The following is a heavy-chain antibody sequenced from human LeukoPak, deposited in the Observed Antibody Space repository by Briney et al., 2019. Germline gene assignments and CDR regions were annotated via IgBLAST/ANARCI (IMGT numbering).Heavy chain of an antibody. CDR2: MRSKDNGGTT. Sequence: QPGRSLRLSCTVSGFTFSDYAKSWVRQAPGKGLERVGFMRSKDNGGTTEYAASVKGRFTISRDDSKSIAYLQMNSLKTEDTAVYYCTRGPRYYDSSGYYYLDYWGQGTLVTVSS. CDR1: GFTFSDYA. V-gene: IGHV3-49*04. J-gene: IGHJ4*02. D-gene: IGHD3-22*01. CDR3: TRGPRYYDSSGYYYLDY.